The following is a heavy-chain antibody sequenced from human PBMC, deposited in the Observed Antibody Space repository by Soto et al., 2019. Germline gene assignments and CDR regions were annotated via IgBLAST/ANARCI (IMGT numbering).Heavy chain of an antibody. CDR1: GFSFSSFA. V-gene: IGHV3-23*01. D-gene: IGHD2-8*01. J-gene: IGHJ6*02. Sequence: EVQLLESGGGCIHPGGSLRLSCAASGFSFSSFAMNWVRQAPGKGLEWVSIISGSADSTFYADSVKGRFTISRDNSKSTLYLQINSLRAEEAAVYYCAKTRGAMIYAISVYGMDVWGQGTTVTVS. CDR2: ISGSADST. CDR3: AKTRGAMIYAISVYGMDV.